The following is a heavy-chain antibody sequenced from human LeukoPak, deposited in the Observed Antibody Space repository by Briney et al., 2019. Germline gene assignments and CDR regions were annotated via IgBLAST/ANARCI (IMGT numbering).Heavy chain of an antibody. V-gene: IGHV3-23*01. CDR1: GLTFSSYA. CDR3: WKSGGGGNYLDY. CDR2: ISGSGGST. J-gene: IGHJ4*02. D-gene: IGHD3-16*01. Sequence: GGSLRLSCAASGLTFSSYAMSWVRQAPGKGLEWVSGISGSGGSTYYADSVKGRFTISRDNSKNTLYLQMSSLRAEDTAVYYCWKSGGGGNYLDYWGQGTLVTVSS.